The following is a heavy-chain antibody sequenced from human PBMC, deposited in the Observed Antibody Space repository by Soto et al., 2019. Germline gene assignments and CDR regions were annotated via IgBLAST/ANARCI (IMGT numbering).Heavy chain of an antibody. CDR3: EKSLDEGGGWFES. J-gene: IGHJ5*01. CDR2: IDPSDSSA. Sequence: PGESLKISCLGSGYTFINYWITWVRHMPGKGLERMGTIDPSDSSAVCSPSFQGHITISVDKSINTAYLHWSSLRASDTAIYYCEKSLDEGGGWFESWGQGTQVTVSS. CDR1: GYTFINYW. D-gene: IGHD1-1*01. V-gene: IGHV5-10-1*01.